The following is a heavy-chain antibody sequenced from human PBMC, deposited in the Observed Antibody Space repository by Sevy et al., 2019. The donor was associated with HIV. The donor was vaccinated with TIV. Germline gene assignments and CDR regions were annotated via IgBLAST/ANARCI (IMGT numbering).Heavy chain of an antibody. J-gene: IGHJ3*01. CDR2: ISFDRTDK. D-gene: IGHD3-10*01. V-gene: IGHV3-30-3*01. CDR3: VRETTMLPRGAFDF. Sequence: GGSLRLSCAASGFTFSSYPMHWVRQAPCKGLEWVSFISFDRTDKYYADSVKGRFTITRDNSKNTLFLQMNSLRAEDTAFYYCVRETTMLPRGAFDFWGQGTMVTVSS. CDR1: GFTFSSYP.